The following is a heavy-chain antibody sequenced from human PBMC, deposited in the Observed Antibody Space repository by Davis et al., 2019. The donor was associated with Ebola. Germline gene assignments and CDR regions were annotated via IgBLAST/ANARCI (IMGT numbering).Heavy chain of an antibody. D-gene: IGHD1-26*01. V-gene: IGHV4-4*02. CDR3: ARVIPHSGTFQKYYFDS. Sequence: MPSETLSLTCAVSGGSISSSNWWSWVRQPPGKGLEWIGEIYHSGSTNYNPSLKNRVTISIDKSKNQFPLKVNSVAAADTAVYYCARVIPHSGTFQKYYFDSWGQGHLVTVSS. J-gene: IGHJ4*02. CDR2: IYHSGST. CDR1: GGSISSSNW.